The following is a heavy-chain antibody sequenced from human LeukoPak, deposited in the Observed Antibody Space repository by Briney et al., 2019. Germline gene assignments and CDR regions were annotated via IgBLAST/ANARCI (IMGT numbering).Heavy chain of an antibody. CDR1: GFTFSSYW. V-gene: IGHV3-7*01. CDR2: IKQDGSEK. Sequence: GGSLRLSCAASGFTFSSYWMSWVRQAPGKGLEWVANIKQDGSEKYYVDSVKGRFTISRDNAKNSLYLQMNSLRAEDTAVYYCARRREQVSFISRRKDQSFDYWGQGTLVTVSS. D-gene: IGHD1-14*01. CDR3: ARRREQVSFISRRKDQSFDY. J-gene: IGHJ4*02.